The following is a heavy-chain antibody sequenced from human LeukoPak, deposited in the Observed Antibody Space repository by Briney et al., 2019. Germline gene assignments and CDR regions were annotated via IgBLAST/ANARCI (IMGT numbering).Heavy chain of an antibody. V-gene: IGHV1-8*01. CDR2: MNPNSANT. Sequence: ASVKVSCKASGYTFTSYDINWVRQAIGQGLEWMGWMNPNSANTGYAQKFQGRVTMTRNTSVNTAYMEVRSLRSEDTAVYYCARGAPGGYCSGGSCPYFDYWGQGTLVTVSS. CDR3: ARGAPGGYCSGGSCPYFDY. D-gene: IGHD2-15*01. CDR1: GYTFTSYD. J-gene: IGHJ4*02.